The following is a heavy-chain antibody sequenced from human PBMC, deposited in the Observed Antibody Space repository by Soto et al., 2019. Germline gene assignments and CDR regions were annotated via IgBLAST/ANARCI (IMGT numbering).Heavy chain of an antibody. D-gene: IGHD2-21*02. J-gene: IGHJ4*02. CDR1: GYSFTSYC. CDR2: IYPGDSDT. Sequence: GSFLKVSSNGTGYSFTSYCVRCVLKMPLKGLEWMGIIYPGDSDTRYSPSFQGQVTISADKSISTAYLQWSSLKASDTAMYYCARHFDGGNSRRAVDYWGQGTLVTVSS. V-gene: IGHV5-51*01. CDR3: ARHFDGGNSRRAVDY.